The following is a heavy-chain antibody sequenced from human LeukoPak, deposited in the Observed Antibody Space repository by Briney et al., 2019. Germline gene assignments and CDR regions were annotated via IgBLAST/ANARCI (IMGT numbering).Heavy chain of an antibody. Sequence: SETLSLTCAVSGGSTRSYYWSWIRQPPGKGLEWIGYVYYSGSTNYNPSLKSRVTISVETSKTQFSLRLSSVTAADTAAYYCARHLGPGWHAMDVWGQGTTVTVSS. CDR2: VYYSGST. D-gene: IGHD2-15*01. CDR1: GGSTRSYY. CDR3: ARHLGPGWHAMDV. J-gene: IGHJ6*02. V-gene: IGHV4-59*08.